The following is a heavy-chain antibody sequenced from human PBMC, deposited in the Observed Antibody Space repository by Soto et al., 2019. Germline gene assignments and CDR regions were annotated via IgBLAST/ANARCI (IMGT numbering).Heavy chain of an antibody. CDR1: GGSISSRNYY. D-gene: IGHD1-1*01. V-gene: IGHV4-39*01. J-gene: IGHJ4*02. CDR2: IYYSGST. Sequence: SETLSLTCSVSGGSISSRNYYWGWIRQPPGKGLECIGSIYYSGSTYYNPSLKSRVTISADTSKNQFSLTLSSVSAADTAVYYCASRDTRWXQSLTSHYWGQGTLVTVSS. CDR3: ASRDTRWXQSLTSHY.